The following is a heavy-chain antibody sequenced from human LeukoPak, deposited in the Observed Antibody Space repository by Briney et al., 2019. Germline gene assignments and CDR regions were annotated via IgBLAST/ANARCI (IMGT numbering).Heavy chain of an antibody. D-gene: IGHD3-10*01. CDR1: GFSLSTSGVG. V-gene: IGHV2-5*02. J-gene: IGHJ5*02. CDR3: AHIVDWSYYYGSGSLKGNWFDP. CDR2: IYWDDDK. Sequence: SGPTLVKPTQTLTPTCTFSGFSLSTSGVGVGWIRQPPGKALEWLALIYWDDDKRYSPSLKSRLTITKDTSKNQVVLTMTNMDPVDTATYYCAHIVDWSYYYGSGSLKGNWFDPWGQGTLVTVSS.